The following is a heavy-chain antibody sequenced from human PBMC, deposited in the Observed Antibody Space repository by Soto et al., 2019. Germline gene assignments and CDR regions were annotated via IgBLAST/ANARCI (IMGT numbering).Heavy chain of an antibody. V-gene: IGHV3-30-3*01. CDR1: GFTFSSYA. CDR2: ISYDGSNK. D-gene: IGHD3-16*02. CDR3: ARDPTLRLGELSLYTTSNYFDY. Sequence: LRLSCAASGFTFSSYAMHWVRQAPGKGLEWVAVISYDGSNKYYADSVKGRFTISRDNSKNTLYLQMNSLRAEDTAVYYCARDPTLRLGELSLYTTSNYFDYWGQGTLVTVPS. J-gene: IGHJ4*02.